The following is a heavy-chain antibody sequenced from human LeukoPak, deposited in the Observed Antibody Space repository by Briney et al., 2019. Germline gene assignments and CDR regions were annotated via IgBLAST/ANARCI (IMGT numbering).Heavy chain of an antibody. V-gene: IGHV3-48*03. Sequence: PGGSLRLSCAASGFTFSSYEMNWVRQAPGKGLEWVSYISSSGSTIYYADSVKGRFTISRDNAKNSLYLQMNSLRAEDTAVYYCARDRRDITGTTSFYYWGQGTLVTVSS. CDR1: GFTFSSYE. CDR3: ARDRRDITGTTSFYY. J-gene: IGHJ4*02. CDR2: ISSSGSTI. D-gene: IGHD1-7*01.